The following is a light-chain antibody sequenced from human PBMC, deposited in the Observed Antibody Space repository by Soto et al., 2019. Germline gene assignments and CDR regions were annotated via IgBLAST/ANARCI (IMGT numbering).Light chain of an antibody. CDR2: DTS. J-gene: IGKJ4*01. V-gene: IGKV1-12*01. CDR1: QVINSR. CDR3: QQTNGFPLT. Sequence: DIQMTQFPSSVSASIGDTVTITCRASQVINSRLGWYQQKPGKAPKLLIYDTSTLQNGVPSRFSGSGFGTDFTLSISSLQAEDFATYFCQQTNGFPLTFGGGTKVEI.